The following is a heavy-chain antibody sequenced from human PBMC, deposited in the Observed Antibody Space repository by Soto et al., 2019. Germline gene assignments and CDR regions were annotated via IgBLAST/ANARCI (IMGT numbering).Heavy chain of an antibody. CDR3: AREKLLVGYYYYGMDG. CDR1: GYTFTGYY. V-gene: IGHV1-2*04. Sequence: ASVKVSCKASGYTFTGYYMHWVRQAPGQGLEWMGWINPNSGGTNYAQKFQGWVTMTRDTSISTAYMELSRLRSDDTAVYYCAREKLLVGYYYYGMDGWGQGTTVTVSS. CDR2: INPNSGGT. D-gene: IGHD1-26*01. J-gene: IGHJ6*02.